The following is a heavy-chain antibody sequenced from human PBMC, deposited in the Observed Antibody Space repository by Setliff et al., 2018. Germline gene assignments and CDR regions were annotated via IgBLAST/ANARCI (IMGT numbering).Heavy chain of an antibody. CDR1: GYTFTDYD. J-gene: IGHJ5*02. Sequence: EASVKVSCKASGYTFTDYDINWVRQAPGQGLEWMGWMNTNSGDTKYTQKFQGRVTMTSETSISIVYMDLTRLTSDDTAVYYCAQTKGFVDGYLDPWGQGTLVTVSS. CDR2: MNTNSGDT. V-gene: IGHV1-2*02. CDR3: AQTKGFVDGYLDP. D-gene: IGHD2-21*02.